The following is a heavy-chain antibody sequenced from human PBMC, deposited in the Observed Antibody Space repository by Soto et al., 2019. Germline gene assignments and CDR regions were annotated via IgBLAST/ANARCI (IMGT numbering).Heavy chain of an antibody. CDR1: GFSLSTSGKC. J-gene: IGHJ4*02. CDR2: IDWDDDK. D-gene: IGHD6-13*01. CDR3: ARAPSSYSSSRYNEYYFDY. Sequence: GSGPTLVNPTQTLTLTCTFSGFSLSTSGKCVSWIRQPPGKALEWLALIDWDDDKYYSTSLKTRLTISKDTSKNQVVLTMTNMDPVDTATYYCARAPSSYSSSRYNEYYFDYWGQGTLVTVSS. V-gene: IGHV2-70*01.